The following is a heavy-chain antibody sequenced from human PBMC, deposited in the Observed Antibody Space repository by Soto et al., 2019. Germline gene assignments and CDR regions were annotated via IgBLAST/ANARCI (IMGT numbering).Heavy chain of an antibody. CDR1: GYTLTELS. V-gene: IGHV1-24*01. D-gene: IGHD2-2*01. CDR3: ATEHCSSTSCYANYYYYGMDV. CDR2: FDPEDGET. Sequence: ASVKVSCKVSGYTLTELSMHWVRQAPGKGLEWMGGFDPEDGETIYAQKFQGRVTMTEDTSTDTAYMELSSLRSEDTAVYYCATEHCSSTSCYANYYYYGMDVWGQGTTVTVSS. J-gene: IGHJ6*02.